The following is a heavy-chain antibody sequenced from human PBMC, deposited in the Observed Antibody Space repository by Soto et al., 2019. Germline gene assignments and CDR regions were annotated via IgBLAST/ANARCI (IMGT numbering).Heavy chain of an antibody. V-gene: IGHV4-30-2*01. J-gene: IGHJ5*02. Sequence: SETLSLTCAVSGGSISSGGYSWSWIRHPPGKGLEWIGYIYHSGSTYYNPSLKSRVTISVDRSKNQFSLKLSSVTAADTAVYYCARVPDRWGQGTLVTVAS. CDR2: IYHSGST. CDR3: ARVPDR. CDR1: GGSISSGGYS. D-gene: IGHD2-2*01.